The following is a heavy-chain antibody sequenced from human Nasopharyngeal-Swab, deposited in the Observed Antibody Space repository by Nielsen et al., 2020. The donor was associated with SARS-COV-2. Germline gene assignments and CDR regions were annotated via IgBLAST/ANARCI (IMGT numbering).Heavy chain of an antibody. V-gene: IGHV1-69*10. CDR1: GDTFTNSA. Sequence: SVQVSCKTSGDTFTNSAISWVRQAPGHGLEWMGGIVPALGLPNYAQKFRGRLTISADRSTTTSYLELSSLRSEDTAIYYCAREGEYGAYDAPDYWGQGTLVTVSS. J-gene: IGHJ4*02. CDR3: AREGEYGAYDAPDY. CDR2: IVPALGLP. D-gene: IGHD5-12*01.